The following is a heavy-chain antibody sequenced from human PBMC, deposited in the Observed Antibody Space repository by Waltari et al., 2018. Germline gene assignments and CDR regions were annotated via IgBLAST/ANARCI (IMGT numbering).Heavy chain of an antibody. J-gene: IGHJ6*02. CDR1: GFTFTSSA. CDR3: AAGRYSYGLGRYYYGMDV. D-gene: IGHD5-18*01. CDR2: IVVGSGNT. Sequence: QMQLVQSGPEVKKPGTSVKVSCKASGFTFTSSAMQWVRQARGQRLEWIGWIVVGSGNTNYAQKFQERVTITRDMSTSTAYMELSSLRYEDTAVYYCAAGRYSYGLGRYYYGMDVWGQGTTVTVSS. V-gene: IGHV1-58*02.